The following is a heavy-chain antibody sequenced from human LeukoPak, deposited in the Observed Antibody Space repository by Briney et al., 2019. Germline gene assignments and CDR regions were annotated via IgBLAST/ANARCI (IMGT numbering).Heavy chain of an antibody. D-gene: IGHD3-22*01. J-gene: IGHJ4*02. V-gene: IGHV1-69*04. CDR1: GGTFSSYA. CDR2: IIPILGIA. CDR3: GTTGEYYYDSSGLDY. Sequence: SVTVSCKASGGTFSSYAISWVRQAPGQGREWMGRIIPILGIANYAQKFQGRVTITADKSTSTAYMELSSLRSEDTAVYYCGTTGEYYYDSSGLDYWGQGTLVTVSS.